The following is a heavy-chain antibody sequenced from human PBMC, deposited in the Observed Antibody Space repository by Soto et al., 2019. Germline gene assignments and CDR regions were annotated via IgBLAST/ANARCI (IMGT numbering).Heavy chain of an antibody. CDR3: ATTTGGSGYYPYFDH. CDR1: GGSISSDVYF. D-gene: IGHD1-1*01. J-gene: IGHJ4*02. V-gene: IGHV4-31*03. Sequence: QVQLQASGPGLVEPSQTLSLTCSVSGGSISSDVYFWSWIRQHPGKGLEGIGYMYYSGSTYYNPSLESRVTISVDTSSNQFSLKLSSVTAADTAIYYCATTTGGSGYYPYFDHWGQGTLVTVSS. CDR2: MYYSGST.